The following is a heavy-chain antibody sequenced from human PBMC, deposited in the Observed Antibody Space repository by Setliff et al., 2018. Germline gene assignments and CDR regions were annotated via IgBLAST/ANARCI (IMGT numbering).Heavy chain of an antibody. J-gene: IGHJ5*02. Sequence: ASVKVSCKASAYILSSYGISWVRQAPGEGLEWMGWISPYNGVTSYAQRFQGRVTMTTDTSTSAAYLELMSLRSDDTAVYYCARIGPSNWGIRGYNWLDPWGQGTLVTVSS. CDR3: ARIGPSNWGIRGYNWLDP. CDR2: ISPYNGVT. V-gene: IGHV1-18*01. CDR1: AYILSSYG. D-gene: IGHD6-13*01.